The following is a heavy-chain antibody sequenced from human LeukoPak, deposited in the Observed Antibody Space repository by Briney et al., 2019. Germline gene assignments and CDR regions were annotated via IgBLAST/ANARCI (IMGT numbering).Heavy chain of an antibody. D-gene: IGHD2-8*01. V-gene: IGHV1-69*13. Sequence: GASVKVSCKASGGTFSSYAISWVRQAPGQGLEWMGGIIPIFGTANYAQKFQGRVTITADETTSTAYMELSSLRSEDTAVYYCARGDCINGVCPYYFDYWGQGTLVTVSS. CDR3: ARGDCINGVCPYYFDY. J-gene: IGHJ4*02. CDR2: IIPIFGTA. CDR1: GGTFSSYA.